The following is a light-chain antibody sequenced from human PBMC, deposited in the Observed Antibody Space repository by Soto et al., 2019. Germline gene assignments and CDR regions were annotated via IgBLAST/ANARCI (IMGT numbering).Light chain of an antibody. J-gene: IGKJ5*01. Sequence: EIVLTQSPATLSLSPGERATLSCRASQSVRRYLAWYQQKPGQAPRLLIYDASTRATGIPARFSGSGSETDFTLTISSLEPEDFAVYYCQQRSNWPRITFGQGTRLEIK. V-gene: IGKV3-11*01. CDR2: DAS. CDR1: QSVRRY. CDR3: QQRSNWPRIT.